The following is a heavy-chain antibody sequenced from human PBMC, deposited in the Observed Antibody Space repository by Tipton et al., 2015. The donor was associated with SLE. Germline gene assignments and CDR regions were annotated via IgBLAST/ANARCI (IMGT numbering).Heavy chain of an antibody. J-gene: IGHJ3*01. CDR2: TYYRSNWFY. Sequence: LRLSCAISGDSVSRNSGAWHWIRQSPSRGLEWLGRTYYRSNWFYDYAISVKSRITIDPDTSKNQFSLQLNSVAPEDTAVYYCAREEGTEHDAFDVWGQGTVVTVSS. D-gene: IGHD3/OR15-3a*01. V-gene: IGHV6-1*01. CDR3: AREEGTEHDAFDV. CDR1: GDSVSRNSGA.